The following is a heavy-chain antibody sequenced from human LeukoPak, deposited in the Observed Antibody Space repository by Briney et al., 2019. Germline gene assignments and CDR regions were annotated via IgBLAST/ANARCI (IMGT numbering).Heavy chain of an antibody. CDR1: GYNFTSYW. J-gene: IGHJ5*02. Sequence: GHSLKTSCNGSGYNFTSYWIGSGPPMPRKSLGWMGIIYPGDSDTSYSPSFQGQVTISADKSISTAYLQWSSLKASDTAMYYCAGGYCSGGSCYWFDPWGQGTLVTVSS. CDR3: AGGYCSGGSCYWFDP. CDR2: IYPGDSDT. D-gene: IGHD2-15*01. V-gene: IGHV5-51*01.